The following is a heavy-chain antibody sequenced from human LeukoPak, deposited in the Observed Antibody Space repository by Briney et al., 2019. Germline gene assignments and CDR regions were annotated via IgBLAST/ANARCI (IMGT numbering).Heavy chain of an antibody. J-gene: IGHJ5*02. CDR1: GGTFSNYA. D-gene: IGHD4-17*01. CDR3: AREGADDHGRLLWFDP. V-gene: IGHV1-18*01. CDR2: ISAYNNYT. Sequence: ASVKVSCKASGGTFSNYAISWVRQAPGQGLEWMGKISAYNNYTTYAQKFQGRIAMTTDTSTNTAYMDLRSLRSDDTAFYYCAREGADDHGRLLWFDPWGQGTLVTVSS.